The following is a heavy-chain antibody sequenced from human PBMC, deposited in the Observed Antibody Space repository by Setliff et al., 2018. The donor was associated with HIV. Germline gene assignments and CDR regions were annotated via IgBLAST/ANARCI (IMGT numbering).Heavy chain of an antibody. J-gene: IGHJ4*02. CDR2: LIPVLGEP. V-gene: IGHV1-69*11. CDR1: GGTLRNNA. Sequence: SVKVSCKASGGTLRNNAIGWVRQAPGQGLEWMGSLIPVLGEPHYAQSFQGRVTISADESTNTAHMELRSLTSEETAAYYCTREALYGLFEFWGPGTLVTVSS. CDR3: TREALYGLFEF. D-gene: IGHD3-10*01.